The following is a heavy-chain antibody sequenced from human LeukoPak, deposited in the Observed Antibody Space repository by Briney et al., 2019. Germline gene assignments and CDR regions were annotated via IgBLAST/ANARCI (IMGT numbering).Heavy chain of an antibody. J-gene: IGHJ6*02. CDR3: ARVGGTNYYYYGMDV. CDR2: IYDSGST. CDR1: GGSISNY. D-gene: IGHD1-1*01. V-gene: IGHV4-59*01. Sequence: SETLSLTCTVSGGSISNYWSWIRQPPGKGLEWIGYIYDSGSTNYNPSLKSRVTISVDTSKNQFSLKLSSVTAADTAVYYCARVGGTNYYYYGMDVWGQETTVTVSS.